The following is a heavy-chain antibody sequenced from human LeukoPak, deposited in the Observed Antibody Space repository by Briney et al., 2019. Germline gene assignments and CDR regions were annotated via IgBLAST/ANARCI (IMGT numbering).Heavy chain of an antibody. Sequence: GGSLRLSCAASGFTFSSYAMSWVRQAPGKGLEWVSAISGSGGSTYYADSVKGRFTISRDNSKNTLYLQMNSLRAEDTAVYYCAIQRRGYSYPKGYFDYWGQGTLVTVSS. CDR3: AIQRRGYSYPKGYFDY. V-gene: IGHV3-23*01. J-gene: IGHJ4*02. D-gene: IGHD5-18*01. CDR1: GFTFSSYA. CDR2: ISGSGGST.